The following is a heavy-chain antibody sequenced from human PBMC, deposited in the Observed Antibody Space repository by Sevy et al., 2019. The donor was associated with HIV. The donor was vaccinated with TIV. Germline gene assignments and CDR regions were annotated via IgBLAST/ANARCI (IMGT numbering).Heavy chain of an antibody. D-gene: IGHD3-22*01. CDR1: GFPFSNYA. J-gene: IGHJ4*02. CDR3: AKGVYYDSSGYYYFDY. Sequence: GGSLRLSCAASGFPFSNYAMSWVRQAPGKGLEWVSTLIGGGSRTYYADSVTGRFIISRDNSKNTLYLQMNSLRAEDTAVYYCAKGVYYDSSGYYYFDYWGQGTLVTVSS. V-gene: IGHV3-23*01. CDR2: LIGGGSRT.